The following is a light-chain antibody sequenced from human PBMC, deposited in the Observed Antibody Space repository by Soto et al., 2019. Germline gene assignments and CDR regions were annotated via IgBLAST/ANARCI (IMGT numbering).Light chain of an antibody. CDR3: QQYESTPPT. CDR2: WAS. Sequence: DIVMTQSPDSLAVSLGERATINCKSSQSVLYSSNNKNYLAWYQQRPGQPPNLLIYWASTRESGVPDRFSGSGSGTDFTLTITSLQAEDVAVYNCQQYESTPPTFGQGTKLEIK. J-gene: IGKJ2*01. CDR1: QSVLYSSNNKNY. V-gene: IGKV4-1*01.